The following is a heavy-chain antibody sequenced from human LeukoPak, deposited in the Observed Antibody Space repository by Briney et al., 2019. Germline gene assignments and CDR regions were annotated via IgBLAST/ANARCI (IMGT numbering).Heavy chain of an antibody. D-gene: IGHD2-2*01. Sequence: RASVKVSCRASGYTFTSYGISWVRQAPGQGLEWMGWISAYNGNTNYAQKLQGRVTMTTDTSTSTAYMELRSLRSDDTAVYYCARVPAVAVKYYFDYWGQGTLVTVSS. J-gene: IGHJ4*02. V-gene: IGHV1-18*01. CDR3: ARVPAVAVKYYFDY. CDR1: GYTFTSYG. CDR2: ISAYNGNT.